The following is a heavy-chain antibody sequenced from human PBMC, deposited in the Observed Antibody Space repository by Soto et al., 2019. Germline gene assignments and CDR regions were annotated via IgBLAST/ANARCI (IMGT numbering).Heavy chain of an antibody. V-gene: IGHV3-74*01. CDR2: IDSDGSTT. J-gene: IGHJ6*02. CDR3: ARPGYSNYGPGVDV. CDR1: GFTFSVYW. Sequence: EVQLVESGGGLVQPGGSLRLSCAASGFTFSVYWMHWVRQAPGKGLVWVSRIDSDGSTTSYADSVKGRFTIARDNAKSTLYLQRNSLRAEDPAVYDCARPGYSNYGPGVDVWGQGTTVTVSS. D-gene: IGHD4-4*01.